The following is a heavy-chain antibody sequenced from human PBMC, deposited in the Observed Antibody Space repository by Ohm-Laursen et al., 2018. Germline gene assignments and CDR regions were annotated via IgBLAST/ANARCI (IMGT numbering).Heavy chain of an antibody. CDR2: IYYSGST. V-gene: IGHV4-59*08. CDR1: GGSISSYY. D-gene: IGHD3-16*01. J-gene: IGHJ5*02. Sequence: SETLSLTWNVSGGSISSYYWSWIRQPPGKGLEWIGYIYYSGSTNYNPSLKSRVTISVDTSKDQFSLKLSSVTAADTAVYYCARHLIPSRPGGRFDPWGQGTLVTVSS. CDR3: ARHLIPSRPGGRFDP.